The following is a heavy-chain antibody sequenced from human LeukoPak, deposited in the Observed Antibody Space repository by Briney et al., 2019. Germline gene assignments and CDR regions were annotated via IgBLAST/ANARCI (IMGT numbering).Heavy chain of an antibody. CDR1: GGSISSYY. V-gene: IGHV4-4*07. Sequence: SGTLSLTCIVTGGSISSYYWSWIRQPAGKGLEWIGQIHTSGSTNYNPSLKSRVAMSVDTSKNQFSLELSSVTAADTAVYYCAGRAQTTGWSFDYWGQGALVTVSS. CDR3: AGRAQTTGWSFDY. CDR2: IHTSGST. J-gene: IGHJ4*02. D-gene: IGHD6-19*01.